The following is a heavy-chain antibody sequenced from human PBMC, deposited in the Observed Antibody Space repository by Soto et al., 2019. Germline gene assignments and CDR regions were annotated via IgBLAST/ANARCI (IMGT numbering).Heavy chain of an antibody. CDR3: ARVPVLIIPRELLPYWYLDL. CDR2: IDYGGST. V-gene: IGHV4-59*08. J-gene: IGHJ2*01. CDR1: GGSFSCYY. Sequence: SETLSLMCRVYGGSFSCYYCRWILPPPGAGPEWVWYIDYGGSTSYNPSLKSRVSMSVDTSKNHFSLMLSSVTAADTAVYYCARVPVLIIPRELLPYWYLDLWGSGTLVTVSS. D-gene: IGHD1-26*01.